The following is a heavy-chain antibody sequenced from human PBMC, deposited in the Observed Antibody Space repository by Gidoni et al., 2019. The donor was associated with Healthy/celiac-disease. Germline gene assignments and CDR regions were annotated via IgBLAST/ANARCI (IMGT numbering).Heavy chain of an antibody. CDR3: ARDRRYCTGGVCWTQGPFIGY. CDR2: IWYDGSNK. V-gene: IGHV3-33*01. J-gene: IGHJ4*02. D-gene: IGHD2-8*02. CDR1: GFPFSSYG. Sequence: QVQLVESGGGVVQPGSSLRRSCAASGFPFSSYGTHWVRQAPGQGLEWVAVIWYDGSNKYYADSVKGRFTISRDNSKNTLYLQMNSLRAEDTAVYYCARDRRYCTGGVCWTQGPFIGYWGQGTLVTVSS.